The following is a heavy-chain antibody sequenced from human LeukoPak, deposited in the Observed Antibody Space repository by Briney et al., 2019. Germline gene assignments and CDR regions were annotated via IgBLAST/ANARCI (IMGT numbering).Heavy chain of an antibody. D-gene: IGHD2/OR15-2a*01. CDR2: ISDSGLST. V-gene: IGHV3-23*01. J-gene: IGHJ4*02. CDR3: ARDLGFSRNRYFDY. CDR1: GFNLRDYA. Sequence: GGSLRLSCTASGFNLRDYAMTWVRQSPGKGLEWVSTISDSGLSTYYADSVKGRFTISRDNSKNTVFLQMNSLTAEDTAMFYCARDLGFSRNRYFDYWGQGTLVTVSS.